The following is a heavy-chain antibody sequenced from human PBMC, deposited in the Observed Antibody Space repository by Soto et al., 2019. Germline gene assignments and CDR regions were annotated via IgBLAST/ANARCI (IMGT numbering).Heavy chain of an antibody. CDR3: AKDGDV. J-gene: IGHJ6*02. CDR2: ISVSGGST. Sequence: GGSRRRSWAASGFTFSRYVMTWVRQAPGKGLEWVSGISVSGGSTYYADSVKGRFTISRDNSKNTLYLQMNSLRAEDTAIYYCAKDGDVWGQGTTVTVSS. V-gene: IGHV3-23*01. CDR1: GFTFSRYV.